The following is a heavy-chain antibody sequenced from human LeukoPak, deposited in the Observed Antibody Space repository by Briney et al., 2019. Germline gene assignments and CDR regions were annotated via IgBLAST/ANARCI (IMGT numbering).Heavy chain of an antibody. V-gene: IGHV3-7*01. CDR1: GFTFGTSA. J-gene: IGHJ4*02. Sequence: GGSLRLSCAASGFTFGTSAMSCVRQAPGKGLEWVANINQDGSAKNYLDSVKGRFTISIDRGKNSLYLQMNSLRDEDTAVYYCARELSWSGRDYWGQGTLVTVSS. D-gene: IGHD3-3*01. CDR3: ARELSWSGRDY. CDR2: INQDGSAK.